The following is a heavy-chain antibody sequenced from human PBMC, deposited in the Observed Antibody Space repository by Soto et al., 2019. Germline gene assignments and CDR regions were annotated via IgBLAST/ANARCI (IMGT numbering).Heavy chain of an antibody. CDR2: ISGSGGDT. CDR3: VKEMVAAAYVETSPLDL. V-gene: IGHV3-23*01. D-gene: IGHD2-15*01. CDR1: GFTFSSYA. J-gene: IGHJ5*02. Sequence: PGGSLRLSCAASGFTFSSYAMSWVRQAPGKGLEWVSAISGSGGDTSFADSVKGRFTISRDNSKNTLYLYMSSLRAEDTARYYCVKEMVAAAYVETSPLDLWGQGTLVTVSS.